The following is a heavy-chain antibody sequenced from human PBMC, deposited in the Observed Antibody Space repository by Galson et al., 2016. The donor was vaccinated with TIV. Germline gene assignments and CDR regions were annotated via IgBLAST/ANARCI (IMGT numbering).Heavy chain of an antibody. V-gene: IGHV1-2*05. Sequence: SVKVSCKASGYTFSHYHMHWVRQVPGQGLEWMGRINPNNGGTHFAQKFQGRVTMTRDTSISTAYMEMRSLTSDDTGVYYCARGRGPGYCDTTSCYGYYGLDVWGPGTTVTVAS. CDR2: INPNNGGT. CDR3: ARGRGPGYCDTTSCYGYYGLDV. CDR1: GYTFSHYH. J-gene: IGHJ6*02. D-gene: IGHD2-2*03.